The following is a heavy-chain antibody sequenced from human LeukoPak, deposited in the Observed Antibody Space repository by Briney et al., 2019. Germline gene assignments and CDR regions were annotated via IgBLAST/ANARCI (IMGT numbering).Heavy chain of an antibody. J-gene: IGHJ3*02. CDR2: IFGGVDT. CDR1: VFSVTNNS. D-gene: IGHD7-27*01. CDR3: ATSSRNWGPDGFDI. Sequence: PGGSLRLSCEASVFSVTNNSMSWVGQAPRKGLEWVSHIFGGVDTYYADSVRGRFTISRDSSKNTLYLQMNSLRAEDTAVYYCATSSRNWGPDGFDIWGQGIMVTVSS. V-gene: IGHV3-66*01.